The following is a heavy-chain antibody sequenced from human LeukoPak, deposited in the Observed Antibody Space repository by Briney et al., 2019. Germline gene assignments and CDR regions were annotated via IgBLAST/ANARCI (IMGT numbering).Heavy chain of an antibody. V-gene: IGHV4-38-2*02. J-gene: IGHJ4*02. CDR2: IFHSGST. Sequence: PSETLSLTCTVSGYSISSGYYWGWIRQPPGKGLEWIGSIFHSGSTYYNSSLKRRVTMSVDTSKNQFSLKLSSVTAADTAVYYCARLLVLTSPFDYWGQGALVTVSS. CDR1: GYSISSGYY. CDR3: ARLLVLTSPFDY. D-gene: IGHD2-21*02.